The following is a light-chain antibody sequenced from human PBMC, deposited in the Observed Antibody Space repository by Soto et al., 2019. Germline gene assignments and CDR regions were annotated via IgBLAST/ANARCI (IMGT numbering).Light chain of an antibody. V-gene: IGKV3-20*01. J-gene: IGKJ4*01. CDR1: QSVSSRY. CDR2: GAS. Sequence: YTATVSLSPEESGTLSSRASQSVSSRYLAWYQQKPGQAPRLLIYGASSRATGIPDRFSGSGYGTDLTITISRVEHEDLEVYYCQLSGNLTCTFGGGTKVDIK. CDR3: QLSGNLTCT.